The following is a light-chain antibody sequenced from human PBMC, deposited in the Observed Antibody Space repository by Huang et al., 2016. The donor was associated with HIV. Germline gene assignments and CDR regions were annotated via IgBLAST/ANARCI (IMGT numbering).Light chain of an antibody. V-gene: IGKV3-15*01. J-gene: IGKJ2*01. CDR1: QSVSSN. CDR2: GAS. Sequence: EIVMTQSPATLSVSPGERATLSCRASQSVSSNLAWYQQKPGQAPRHLIYGASTMASGIPARFSGSGSRTEFSLTISSLQSEDLAVYYCQQYNNWLYTFGQGTKLEIK. CDR3: QQYNNWLYT.